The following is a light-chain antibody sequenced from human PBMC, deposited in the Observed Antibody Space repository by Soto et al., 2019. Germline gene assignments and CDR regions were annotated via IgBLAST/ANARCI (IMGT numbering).Light chain of an antibody. CDR3: QRRDWPLA. V-gene: IGKV3-11*01. J-gene: IGKJ4*01. CDR2: DAS. CDR1: QSISSH. Sequence: EIVLTQSPATLSLSPGERATLSCRASQSISSHLTWYQQKPGQAPRLLISDASNKATDIPARFSGSGSGTDLTLTISSLEPEDFAVYYCQRRDWPLAFGGGTKVDIK.